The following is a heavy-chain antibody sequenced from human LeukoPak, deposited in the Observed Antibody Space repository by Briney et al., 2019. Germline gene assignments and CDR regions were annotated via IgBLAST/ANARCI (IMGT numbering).Heavy chain of an antibody. CDR2: IRRSGGST. D-gene: IGHD6-6*01. CDR3: AKASGQLVPNSFFDY. J-gene: IGHJ4*02. V-gene: IGHV3-23*01. CDR1: GFTFSSYA. Sequence: GGSLRLSCAAPGFTFSSYAMSWVRQAPGKGLEWVSGIRRSGGSTYYADSVKGRFTISRDNSKNTLYLQMNSLKAEDTAVYYCAKASGQLVPNSFFDYWGQGTLVTVSS.